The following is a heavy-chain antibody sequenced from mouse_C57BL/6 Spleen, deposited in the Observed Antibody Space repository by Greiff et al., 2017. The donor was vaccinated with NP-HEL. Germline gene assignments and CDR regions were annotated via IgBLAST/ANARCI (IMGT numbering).Heavy chain of an antibody. D-gene: IGHD1-1*01. V-gene: IGHV1-52*01. Sequence: QVQLQQPGAELVRPGSSVKLSCKASGYTFTSYWMHWVKQRPIQGLEWIGNIDPSDSETHYNQKFKDKATLTVDKSSSTAYMQLSSLTSEDSAVYYCARYYGSSYGYYFYYWGQGTTLTVSS. CDR3: ARYYGSSYGYYFYY. CDR2: IDPSDSET. J-gene: IGHJ2*01. CDR1: GYTFTSYW.